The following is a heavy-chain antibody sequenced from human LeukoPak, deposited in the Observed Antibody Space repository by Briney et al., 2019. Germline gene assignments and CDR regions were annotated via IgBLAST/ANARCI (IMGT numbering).Heavy chain of an antibody. CDR3: AREKLQLPYTSYYYYGMDV. CDR1: GGSISSGGYY. D-gene: IGHD2-2*01. Sequence: SQTLSLTCTVSGGSISSGGYYWTWIRQHPGTGLEWIGYIYYSGSTYYNPSLQSRVTVSEDTSENQFSLKLTSVTAADTAVYYCAREKLQLPYTSYYYYGMDVWGQGTTVTVSS. CDR2: IYYSGST. J-gene: IGHJ6*02. V-gene: IGHV4-31*03.